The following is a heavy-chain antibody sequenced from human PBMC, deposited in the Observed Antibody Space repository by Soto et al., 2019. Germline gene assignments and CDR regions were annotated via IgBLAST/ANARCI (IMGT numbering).Heavy chain of an antibody. V-gene: IGHV1-18*01. CDR2: ISAYNGNT. Sequence: ASVKVSCKASGYTFTSYGISWVRQAPGQGLEWMGWISAYNGNTNYAQKLQGRVTMTTDTSTSTAYMELRSLRSDDTAVYYCARDPAGGYCSSTSCYEDNWFDPWGQGTLVTV. CDR1: GYTFTSYG. CDR3: ARDPAGGYCSSTSCYEDNWFDP. J-gene: IGHJ5*02. D-gene: IGHD2-2*01.